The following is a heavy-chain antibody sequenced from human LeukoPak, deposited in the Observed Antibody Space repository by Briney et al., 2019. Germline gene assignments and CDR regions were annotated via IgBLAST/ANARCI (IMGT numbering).Heavy chain of an antibody. D-gene: IGHD1-1*01. J-gene: IGHJ4*02. Sequence: SETLSLTCAVSGGSISSSNYYWGWIRQPPGKGLEWIGTIYYSGSTHYNPSLKSRVTISVDTSKNQFSLKLSSATAADTAVYYCARLQQVVSYYFDYWGQGTLVTVSS. V-gene: IGHV4-39*07. CDR3: ARLQQVVSYYFDY. CDR2: IYYSGST. CDR1: GGSISSSNYY.